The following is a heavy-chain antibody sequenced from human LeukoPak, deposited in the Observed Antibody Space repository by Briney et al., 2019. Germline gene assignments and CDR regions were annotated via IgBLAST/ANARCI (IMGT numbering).Heavy chain of an antibody. D-gene: IGHD3-10*01. V-gene: IGHV3-30*02. CDR2: IWYDGSNK. CDR3: AKDRWAGDGYYCDY. J-gene: IGHJ4*02. Sequence: GGSLRLSCAASGFTFSDFGMHWVRQAPGKGLEWMSFIWYDGSNKYYADSVKGRFTISRDNSKNTLYLQMNSLRGEDTAVYYCAKDRWAGDGYYCDYWGQGTLVTVSS. CDR1: GFTFSDFG.